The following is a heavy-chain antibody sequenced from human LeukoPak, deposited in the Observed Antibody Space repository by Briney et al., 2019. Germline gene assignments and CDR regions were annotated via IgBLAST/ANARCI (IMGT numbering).Heavy chain of an antibody. CDR1: GFTFSSYE. D-gene: IGHD2-21*02. CDR2: ISSSGSTI. J-gene: IGHJ6*03. CDR3: AREAYCGGDCHSPLDYYYYMDV. Sequence: GGSLRLSCAASGFTFSSYEMNWVRQAPGKGLEWVSYISSSGSTIYYADSVKGRFTISRDNSKNTLYLQMNSLRAEDTAVYYCAREAYCGGDCHSPLDYYYYMDVWGKGTTVTVSS. V-gene: IGHV3-48*03.